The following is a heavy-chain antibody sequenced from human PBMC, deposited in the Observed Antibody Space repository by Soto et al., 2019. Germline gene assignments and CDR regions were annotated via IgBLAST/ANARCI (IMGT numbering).Heavy chain of an antibody. CDR1: GFTFSSHA. CDR3: AKVCTEKGYCTSMSCLYYFDY. Sequence: EAQLLESGGGLVQPGGSLRLSCEASGFTFSSHAMSWVRQAPGRGLEWVSTISDSGSTYYTDSVKGRFTISRDNSKNTLYLQMNSLRAEDTAVYYCAKVCTEKGYCTSMSCLYYFDYWGQGTLVTVSS. D-gene: IGHD2-2*01. J-gene: IGHJ4*02. V-gene: IGHV3-23*01. CDR2: ISDSGST.